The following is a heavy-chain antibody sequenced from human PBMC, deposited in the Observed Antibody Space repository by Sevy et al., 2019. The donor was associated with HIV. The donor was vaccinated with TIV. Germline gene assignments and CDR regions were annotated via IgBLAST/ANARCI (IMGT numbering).Heavy chain of an antibody. D-gene: IGHD3-10*01. CDR2: ISNYNGDT. CDR3: ARRRTMVRGIMSGAFDL. J-gene: IGHJ3*01. CDR1: GYTFTSYD. Sequence: ASVKVSCQASGYTFTSYDINWVRLAPGQGLEWMGWISNYNGDTNYAQKFQGRVTMTTDPSTTTAYMELRNLGSEDTAVYYCARRRTMVRGIMSGAFDLWGQGTMVTVSS. V-gene: IGHV1-18*01.